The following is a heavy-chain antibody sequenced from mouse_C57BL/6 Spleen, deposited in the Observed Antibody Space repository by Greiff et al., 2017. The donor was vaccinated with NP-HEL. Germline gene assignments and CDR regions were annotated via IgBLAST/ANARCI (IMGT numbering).Heavy chain of an antibody. CDR1: GYTFTDYN. D-gene: IGHD2-3*01. J-gene: IGHJ3*01. CDR3: ARGDGLDVAWFAY. CDR2: INPNNGGT. V-gene: IGHV1-18*01. Sequence: EVQLQQSGPELVKPGASVKIPCKASGYTFTDYNMDWVKQSHGKSLEWIGDINPNNGGTIYNQKFKGKATLTVDKSSSTAYMELRSLTSEDTAVYYCARGDGLDVAWFAYWGQGTLVTVSA.